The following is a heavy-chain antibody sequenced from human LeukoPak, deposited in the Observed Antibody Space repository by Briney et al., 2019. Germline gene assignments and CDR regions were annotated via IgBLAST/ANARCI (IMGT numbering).Heavy chain of an antibody. J-gene: IGHJ4*02. CDR1: GGSISSYY. V-gene: IGHV4-59*01. CDR2: IYYSGST. Sequence: SETLSLTCIVSGGSISSYYWSWIRQPPGKGLEWIGYIYYSGSTNYNPSLKSRVTISVDTSKNQFSLKLSSVTAADTAVYYCARSSRADPFDYWGQGTLVTVSS. D-gene: IGHD3-10*01. CDR3: ARSSRADPFDY.